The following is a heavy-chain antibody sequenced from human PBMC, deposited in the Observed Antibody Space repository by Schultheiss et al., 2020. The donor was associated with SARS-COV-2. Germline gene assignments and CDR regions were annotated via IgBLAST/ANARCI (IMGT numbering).Heavy chain of an antibody. Sequence: SETLSLTCTVSGGSVSSGSYYWSWIRQPPGKGLEWIGSIYYSGSTYYNPSLKSRVTISVDTSKNQFSLKLSSVTAADTAVYYCARHGQGYSYGMDVWGQGTTVTVSS. V-gene: IGHV4-39*01. CDR3: ARHGQGYSYGMDV. D-gene: IGHD5-24*01. CDR2: IYYSGST. J-gene: IGHJ6*02. CDR1: GGSVSSGSYY.